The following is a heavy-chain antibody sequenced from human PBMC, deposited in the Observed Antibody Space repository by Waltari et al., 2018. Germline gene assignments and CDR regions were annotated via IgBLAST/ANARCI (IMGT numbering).Heavy chain of an antibody. Sequence: EVQLVEYGGGLVQPGGSLRLSCAASGFTFATYGMNWVRQAPGKGLEWVSYITNSGSGMYYADSVRGRFTISRDNAKNSLYLQMNSLRAEDTAVYYCARRFDSWGQGTLVTVSS. CDR1: GFTFATYG. V-gene: IGHV3-48*01. CDR2: ITNSGSGM. J-gene: IGHJ4*02. CDR3: ARRFDS.